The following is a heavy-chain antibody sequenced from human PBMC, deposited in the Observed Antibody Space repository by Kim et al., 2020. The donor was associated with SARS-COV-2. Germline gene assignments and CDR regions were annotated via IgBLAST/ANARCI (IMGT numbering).Heavy chain of an antibody. D-gene: IGHD6-19*01. CDR2: IYTSGST. J-gene: IGHJ6*02. V-gene: IGHV4-4*07. Sequence: SETLSLTCTVSGGSISSYYWSWIRQPAGKGLEWIGRIYTSGSTNYNHSLKSRVTMSVDTSKNQFSLKLSSVTAADTAGYYCARDSLTAQYSGGWYNYYYYGMDAWGQGTTVTVSS. CDR1: GGSISSYY. CDR3: ARDSLTAQYSGGWYNYYYYGMDA.